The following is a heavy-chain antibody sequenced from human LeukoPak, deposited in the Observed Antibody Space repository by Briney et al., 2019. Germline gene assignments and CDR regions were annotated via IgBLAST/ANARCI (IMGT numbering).Heavy chain of an antibody. V-gene: IGHV3-64*01. CDR2: ISNNGGST. CDR3: ARGISMILVPTSFDY. J-gene: IGHJ4*02. CDR1: GFTFSNYT. D-gene: IGHD3-22*01. Sequence: GGSLRLSCAASGFTFSNYTMHWVRQAPGKGLEYISAISNNGGSTYYANSVKGRFSISRDNSKNTLYLQMRSLRAEDMALYYCARGISMILVPTSFDYWGLGTLVAVSS.